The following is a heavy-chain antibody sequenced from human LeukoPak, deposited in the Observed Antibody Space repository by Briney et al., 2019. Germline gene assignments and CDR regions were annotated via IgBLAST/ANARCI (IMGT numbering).Heavy chain of an antibody. CDR3: ARQLVPADPIDY. CDR1: GYIFTSYD. J-gene: IGHJ4*02. D-gene: IGHD2-2*01. CDR2: LNPNSGNT. Sequence: ASVKVSCKASGYIFTSYDIIWMRQAAGQGLEWMGWLNPNSGNTGYAQKFQGRVTITRNTSISTAYMELSSLRSEDTAMYYCARQLVPADPIDYWGQGTLVTVSS. V-gene: IGHV1-8*03.